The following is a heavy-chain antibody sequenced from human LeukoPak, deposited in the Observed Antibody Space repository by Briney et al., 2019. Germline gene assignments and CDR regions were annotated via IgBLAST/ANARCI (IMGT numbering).Heavy chain of an antibody. CDR1: GYTFTSYG. V-gene: IGHV1-18*01. D-gene: IGHD3-10*01. CDR3: ARDVWASGPPYYFDY. CDR2: ISAYNGNT. Sequence: ASVKVSCKASGYTFTSYGISWVRQAPGQGLEWMGWISAYNGNTNYAQKLQGRVTMTTDTSTSTAFMELGSLRSEDTAVYYCARDVWASGPPYYFDYWGQGTLVTVSS. J-gene: IGHJ4*02.